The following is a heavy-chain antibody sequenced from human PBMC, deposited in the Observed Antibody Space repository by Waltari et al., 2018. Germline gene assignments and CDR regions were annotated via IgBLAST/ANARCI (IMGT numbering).Heavy chain of an antibody. CDR3: ARTYYDSSGYWVDYFDY. CDR2: IYYSGST. J-gene: IGHJ4*02. CDR1: RGSISNYY. V-gene: IGHV4-59*01. Sequence: QVQLQESGPGLVKPSETLSLTCTVSRGSISNYYWSWIRQPTGKGLEWIGYIYYSGSTNSNPSLKRRVTISVDTSKNQFSLNLSSVTAADTAVYYCARTYYDSSGYWVDYFDYWGQGTLVTVSS. D-gene: IGHD3-22*01.